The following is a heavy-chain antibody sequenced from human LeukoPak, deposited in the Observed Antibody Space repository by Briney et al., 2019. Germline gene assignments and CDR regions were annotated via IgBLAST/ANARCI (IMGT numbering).Heavy chain of an antibody. CDR3: ATGVNFDY. J-gene: IGHJ4*02. CDR1: GNTFSGYY. CDR2: INPNSGAT. Sequence: GASVKVSCKASGNTFSGYYMHWVRRAPGQGLEWMGWINPNSGATNYAQKFQGRVTMTRDTSITTAYMELSSLRSVDTAIFYCATGVNFDYWGQGTLVSVSS. V-gene: IGHV1-2*02.